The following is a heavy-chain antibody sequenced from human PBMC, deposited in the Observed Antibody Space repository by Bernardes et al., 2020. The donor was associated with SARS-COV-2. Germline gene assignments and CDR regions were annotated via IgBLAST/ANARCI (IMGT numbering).Heavy chain of an antibody. J-gene: IGHJ4*02. CDR2: ITKSSLYK. CDR1: GFTFKSHT. V-gene: IGHV3-21*01. Sequence: GGSLRLSCAASGFTFKSHTFNWVRQAPGKGLEWVSSITKSSLYKNYADSVKGRFTISRDNAKNSLYLQMNSLRVEDTALYYCARDGIPLTGDVTTYPTFDYWGQGTLVTVSS. D-gene: IGHD2-8*02. CDR3: ARDGIPLTGDVTTYPTFDY.